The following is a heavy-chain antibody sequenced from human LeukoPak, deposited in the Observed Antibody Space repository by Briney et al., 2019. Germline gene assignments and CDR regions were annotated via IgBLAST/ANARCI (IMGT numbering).Heavy chain of an antibody. CDR2: INHSGST. CDR3: ARGLMWYYGSESYYKLPFNWFDP. D-gene: IGHD3-10*01. Sequence: SETLSLTCAVYGGSFSGYYWSWIRQPPGKGLEWIGEINHSGSTNYNPSLKSRVTISVDTSKNQFSLKLSSVTAADTAVYYCARGLMWYYGSESYYKLPFNWFDPWGQGTLVTVSS. V-gene: IGHV4-34*01. CDR1: GGSFSGYY. J-gene: IGHJ5*02.